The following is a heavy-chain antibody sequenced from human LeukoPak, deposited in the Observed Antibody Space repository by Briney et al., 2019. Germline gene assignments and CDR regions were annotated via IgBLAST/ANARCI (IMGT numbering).Heavy chain of an antibody. J-gene: IGHJ4*02. CDR2: IWADGTNE. Sequence: GGSLRLSCTTSGFRFSAYVMNWVRQPPGKGLEWVASIWADGTNEEYLDSVRGRFTISRHHSKDVLYLQMDSLRPEDTAVYYCAREGPKYFYDSNTYHFALAAWGQGALVTVSS. CDR1: GFRFSAYV. CDR3: AREGPKYFYDSNTYHFALAA. V-gene: IGHV3-33*01. D-gene: IGHD3-22*01.